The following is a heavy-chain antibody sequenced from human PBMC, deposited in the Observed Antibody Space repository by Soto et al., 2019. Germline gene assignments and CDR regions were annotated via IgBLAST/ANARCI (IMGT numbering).Heavy chain of an antibody. CDR1: GYAFTTYG. Sequence: QVHLVQSGAEVKKPGASVKVSCKGSGYAFTTYGITWVRQAPGQGLEWMGWISAHNGNTNYAQKLQGRVTVTRDPSTSTAYMELRSLRSDDTAVYYSARGRYGDYWGQGALVTVSS. J-gene: IGHJ4*02. D-gene: IGHD1-1*01. V-gene: IGHV1-18*01. CDR2: ISAHNGNT. CDR3: ARGRYGDY.